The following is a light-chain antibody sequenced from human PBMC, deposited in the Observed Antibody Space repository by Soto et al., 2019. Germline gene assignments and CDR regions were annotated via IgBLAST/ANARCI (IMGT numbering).Light chain of an antibody. CDR1: QNVHIN. CDR2: GVS. V-gene: IGKV3-15*01. J-gene: IGKJ4*01. CDR3: QPYNNWPLT. Sequence: TVMTQSPDTLSVSPGDTATLSCRSSQNVHINLAWYQQKPGQAPTLLIYGVSARAPGVPARFSGTGSGSEFTLTIRNLQSEDFGVYYCQPYNNWPLTFGGGTKV.